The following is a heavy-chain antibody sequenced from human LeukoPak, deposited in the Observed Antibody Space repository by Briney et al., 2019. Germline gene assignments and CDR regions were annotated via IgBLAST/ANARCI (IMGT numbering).Heavy chain of an antibody. CDR3: ARVGCSGGSCSSGGDRYHGMDV. J-gene: IGHJ6*02. CDR1: GFTFTSNS. Sequence: GGSLRLSCAASGFTFTSNSLNWVRQAPGKGLEWVSSISSSGSYVDYADSVRGRFTITRDNAKNSLYLQMNSLRTEDTAVYYCARVGCSGGSCSSGGDRYHGMDVWGQGTTVTVSS. D-gene: IGHD2-15*01. CDR2: ISSSGSYV. V-gene: IGHV3-21*01.